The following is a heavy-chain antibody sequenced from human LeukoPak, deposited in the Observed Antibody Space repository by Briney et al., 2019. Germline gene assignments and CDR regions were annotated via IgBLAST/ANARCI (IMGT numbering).Heavy chain of an antibody. CDR2: IKQDGSEK. Sequence: GGSLRLSCAASGFTFSNYWMSWVRQAPGKGLEWVANIKQDGSEKYYADSVKGRFTISRDNSKNTLDLQMSSLRADDTAVYFCARAMAVIYSYGKQDYWGQGTLVTVSS. J-gene: IGHJ4*02. V-gene: IGHV3-7*03. D-gene: IGHD5-18*01. CDR3: ARAMAVIYSYGKQDY. CDR1: GFTFSNYW.